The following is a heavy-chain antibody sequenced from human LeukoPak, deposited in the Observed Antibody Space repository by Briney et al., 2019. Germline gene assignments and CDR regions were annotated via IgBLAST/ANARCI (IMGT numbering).Heavy chain of an antibody. Sequence: GESLKISCKGSGYSFTSYWIGWVRQMPGKGLEWMGIIYPGDSDTRYSPSFQGQVTISADKSISTAYLQWSSLKASDTAMYYCARPPSGEWGAMYYFDYWGQGTLVTVSS. CDR1: GYSFTSYW. D-gene: IGHD1-26*01. J-gene: IGHJ4*02. CDR2: IYPGDSDT. CDR3: ARPPSGEWGAMYYFDY. V-gene: IGHV5-51*01.